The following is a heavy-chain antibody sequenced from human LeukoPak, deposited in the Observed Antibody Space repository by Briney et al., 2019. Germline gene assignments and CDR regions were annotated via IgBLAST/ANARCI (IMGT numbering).Heavy chain of an antibody. CDR3: ARLHPYSTSNFDY. CDR1: GYSISSGYY. D-gene: IGHD6-6*01. J-gene: IGHJ4*02. CDR2: IYHSGST. Sequence: SETLSLTCTVSGYSISSGYYWGWIRQPPGKGLEWIGSIYHSGSTYYNPSLKSRVTISVDTSKNQFSLKLSSVTAADTAVYYCARLHPYSTSNFDYWGQGTLVTVSS. V-gene: IGHV4-38-2*02.